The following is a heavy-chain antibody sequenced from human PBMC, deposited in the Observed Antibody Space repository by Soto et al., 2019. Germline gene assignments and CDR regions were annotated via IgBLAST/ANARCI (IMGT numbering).Heavy chain of an antibody. Sequence: ALRLSCAASGFTFSSYGMHWVRQAPGKGLEWVAVIWYDGSNKYYADSVKGRFTISRDNSKNTLYLQMNSLRAEDTAVYYCASDQERGWSFYYYYGMDVWGQGTTVIVSS. CDR1: GFTFSSYG. CDR2: IWYDGSNK. CDR3: ASDQERGWSFYYYYGMDV. D-gene: IGHD6-19*01. V-gene: IGHV3-33*01. J-gene: IGHJ6*02.